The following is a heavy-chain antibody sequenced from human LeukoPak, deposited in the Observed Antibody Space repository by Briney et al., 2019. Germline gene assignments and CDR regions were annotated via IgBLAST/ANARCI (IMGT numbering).Heavy chain of an antibody. Sequence: GESLKISCKGSGYTFHSYWIAWVRQMPGKGLEWMGIIYPGDSDTRYSPSFQGQVTISADKSISTAYLQWSSLKASDTAMYYCASYDILTGYSIWGQGTLVTVSS. CDR2: IYPGDSDT. CDR3: ASYDILTGYSI. CDR1: GYTFHSYW. J-gene: IGHJ4*02. V-gene: IGHV5-51*01. D-gene: IGHD3-9*01.